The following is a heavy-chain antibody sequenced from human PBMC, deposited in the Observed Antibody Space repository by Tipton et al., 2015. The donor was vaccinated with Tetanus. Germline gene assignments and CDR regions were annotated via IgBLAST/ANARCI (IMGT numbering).Heavy chain of an antibody. CDR3: ARGRNYGDYIDS. Sequence: TLSLTCAVSGGSIISGSYSWNWIRQPPGQGLEWIGYIYSRGTTVYNPSLKSRVSISVDTSKSQLSLTLSSVAAADTAVYYCARGRNYGDYIDSWGQGILVTVSS. CDR2: IYSRGTT. CDR1: GGSIISGSYS. V-gene: IGHV4-30-2*01. D-gene: IGHD4-17*01. J-gene: IGHJ4*02.